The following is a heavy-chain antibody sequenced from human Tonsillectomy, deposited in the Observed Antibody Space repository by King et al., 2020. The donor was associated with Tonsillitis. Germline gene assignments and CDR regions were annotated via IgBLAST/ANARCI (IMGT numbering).Heavy chain of an antibody. Sequence: QLQESGPGLVKPSETLSLTCTVSGGSISSSSYYWGWIRQPPGKGLEWIGSIYYSGSTYYNPSLKSRATIAVDTSRNQFSLTLASVTAADTAVYYCARHGETYSSNWYAYYDYMDVWGKGTTVTVSS. CDR3: ARHGETYSSNWYAYYDYMDV. D-gene: IGHD6-13*01. CDR2: IYYSGST. V-gene: IGHV4-39*01. CDR1: GGSISSSSYY. J-gene: IGHJ6*03.